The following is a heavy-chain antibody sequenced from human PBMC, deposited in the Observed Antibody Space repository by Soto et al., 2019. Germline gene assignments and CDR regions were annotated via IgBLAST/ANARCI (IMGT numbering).Heavy chain of an antibody. J-gene: IGHJ6*02. CDR3: ARHSRANNLYYGMDV. CDR1: GGSFSGYY. D-gene: IGHD6-19*01. CDR2: INHSGST. Sequence: SETLSLTCAVYGGSFSGYYWTWIRQPPGTGLEWIGEINHSGSTYYNPSLKSRVTISVDTSKNQFSLKLSSVTAADTAVYYCARHSRANNLYYGMDVWGQGTTVTVSS. V-gene: IGHV4-34*01.